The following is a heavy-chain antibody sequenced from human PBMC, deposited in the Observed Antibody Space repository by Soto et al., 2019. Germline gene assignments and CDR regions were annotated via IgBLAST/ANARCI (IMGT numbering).Heavy chain of an antibody. V-gene: IGHV3-48*02. Sequence: EVQLVESGGGLVQSGGSLRLSCAASGFTFSSYSMYWVRQAPGKGLEWVSYITSSSSTIYYADSVKGRFTSSRDNAKNSLYLQMNSLRDEDTAVYYCARGRGYCSGISCYMDYWGQGILVTVSS. D-gene: IGHD2-2*02. CDR2: ITSSSSTI. J-gene: IGHJ4*02. CDR3: ARGRGYCSGISCYMDY. CDR1: GFTFSSYS.